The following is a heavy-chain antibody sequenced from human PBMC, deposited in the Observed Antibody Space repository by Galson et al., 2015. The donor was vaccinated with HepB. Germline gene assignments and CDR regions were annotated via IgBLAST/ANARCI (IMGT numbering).Heavy chain of an antibody. V-gene: IGHV3-74*01. Sequence: SLRLSCAASGFTFSSYWMHWVRQAPGKGLVWVSRINSDGSSTNYADPVKGRFTISRDNAKNTLYLQMNSLRAEDTAVYYCAGTISFSPLYWGQGTLVTVSS. CDR3: AGTISFSPLY. CDR1: GFTFSSYW. D-gene: IGHD2-2*02. CDR2: INSDGSST. J-gene: IGHJ4*02.